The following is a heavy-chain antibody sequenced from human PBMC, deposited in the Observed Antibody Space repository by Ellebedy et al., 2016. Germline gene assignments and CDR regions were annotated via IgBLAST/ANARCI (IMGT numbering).Heavy chain of an antibody. CDR2: ISYDGSYK. CDR1: GFTFTSYG. CDR3: AKDTSVGVLVTLFDY. V-gene: IGHV3-30*18. D-gene: IGHD3-3*01. J-gene: IGHJ4*02. Sequence: GESLKISCAASGFTFTSYGMHWVRQAPGKGLEWVALISYDGSYKYYADSVKGRFTISRDNSKNTLYLQMDSLRGEDTAVYYCAKDTSVGVLVTLFDYWGQGTLVTVSS.